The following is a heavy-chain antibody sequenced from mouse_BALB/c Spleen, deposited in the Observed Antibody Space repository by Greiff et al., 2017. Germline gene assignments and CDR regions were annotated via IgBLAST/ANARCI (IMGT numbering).Heavy chain of an antibody. CDR2: INPYNDGT. J-gene: IGHJ4*01. D-gene: IGHD2-10*02. CDR1: GYTFTSYV. Sequence: QLQESGPELVKPGASVKMSCKASGYTFTSYVMHWVKQKPGQGLEWIGYINPYNDGTKYNEKFKGKATLTSDKSSSTAYMELSSLTSEDSAVYYCARSKYVDAMDYWGQGTSVTVSS. V-gene: IGHV1-14*01. CDR3: ARSKYVDAMDY.